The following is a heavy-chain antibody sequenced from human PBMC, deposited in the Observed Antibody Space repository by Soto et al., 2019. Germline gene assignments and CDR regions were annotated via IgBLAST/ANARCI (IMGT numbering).Heavy chain of an antibody. J-gene: IGHJ4*02. V-gene: IGHV4-39*01. CDR1: GHSIASSSFY. Sequence: PSETLSLTCTVSGHSIASSSFYRVRIRQPPGKWLECIGNIYYDGNTYYNPSLKSRVTISLDTSKNHFSLRLNSLTAADTAVYYCARSTIAPRLFMYPFDSWGQG. D-gene: IGHD6-6*01. CDR3: ARSTIAPRLFMYPFDS. CDR2: IYYDGNT.